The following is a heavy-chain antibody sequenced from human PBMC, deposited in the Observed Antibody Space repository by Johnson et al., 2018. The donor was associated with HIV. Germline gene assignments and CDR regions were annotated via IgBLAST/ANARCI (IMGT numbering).Heavy chain of an antibody. V-gene: IGHV3-66*01. CDR2: IYSGGST. D-gene: IGHD3-10*01. CDR1: GFTVSSNY. CDR3: ARDGSGTTKAFYI. Sequence: VQLVESGGGLVQPGGSLRLSCAASGFTVSSNYMSWVRQAPGKGLEWVSVIYSGGSTYYTDSVKGRFTISRDNSKNTVYLQMNSLRAEDKAVYYCARDGSGTTKAFYIWGQGTMVTVSS. J-gene: IGHJ3*02.